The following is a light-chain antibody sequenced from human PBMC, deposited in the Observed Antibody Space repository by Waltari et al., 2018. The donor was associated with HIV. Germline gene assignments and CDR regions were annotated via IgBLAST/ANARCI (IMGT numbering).Light chain of an antibody. CDR1: TRDVGLYTL. Sequence: QSPLPQPSSFSGPPAQSTPISCTGPTRDVGLYTLVSGYQQHPGKAPKLMIYEGSKRPSGVSNRFSGSKSGNTASLTISGLQAEDEADYYCCSYAGSSTLEVFGGGTKLTVL. CDR2: EGS. J-gene: IGLJ2*01. CDR3: CSYAGSSTLEV. V-gene: IGLV2-23*01.